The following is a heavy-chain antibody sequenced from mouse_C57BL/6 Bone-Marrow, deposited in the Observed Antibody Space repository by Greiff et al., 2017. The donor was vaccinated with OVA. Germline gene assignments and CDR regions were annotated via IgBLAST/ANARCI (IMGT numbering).Heavy chain of an antibody. V-gene: IGHV1-9*01. CDR2: ILPGSGST. J-gene: IGHJ1*03. CDR3: ASVITTVVAHWYIDV. D-gene: IGHD1-1*01. Sequence: QVQLQQSGAELMKPGASVKLSCKATGYTFTGYWIEWVTQRPGHGLEWIGEILPGSGSTNYNEKFKGKATFTADTSSNTAYMQLSILTTEDSSIYYCASVITTVVAHWYIDVWGTGTSVTVSS. CDR1: GYTFTGYW.